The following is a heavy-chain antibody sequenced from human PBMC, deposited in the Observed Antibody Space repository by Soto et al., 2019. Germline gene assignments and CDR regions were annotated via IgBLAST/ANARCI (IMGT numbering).Heavy chain of an antibody. CDR1: GFSLTTSGVG. CDR2: IYWDGYK. CDR3: THGTSGYDSVWGSYRPVFDY. D-gene: IGHD3-16*02. V-gene: IGHV2-5*02. Sequence: QITLKESGPPLVKPTQTVTLTCTFSGFSLTTSGVGVGWIRQPPGKAPEWLALIYWDGYKRYSPSLKNRLTITKDTSKVQVVLTLTYMDPADTATYYCTHGTSGYDSVWGSYRPVFDYWGQGILVTVSS. J-gene: IGHJ4*02.